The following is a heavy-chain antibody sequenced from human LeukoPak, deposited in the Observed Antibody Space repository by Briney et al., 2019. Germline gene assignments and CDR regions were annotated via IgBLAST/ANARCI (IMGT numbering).Heavy chain of an antibody. CDR3: ARGYYPNRYYYDSSGYYYFDY. CDR2: IYYSGST. Sequence: SETLSLTCSVSGGSISSSSYYWGWIRQPPGKGLKWIGSIYYSGSTYYNPSLKSRVTISVDTSKNQFSLKLSSVTAADTAVYYCARGYYPNRYYYDSSGYYYFDYWGQGTLVTVSS. J-gene: IGHJ4*02. CDR1: GGSISSSSYY. V-gene: IGHV4-39*07. D-gene: IGHD3-22*01.